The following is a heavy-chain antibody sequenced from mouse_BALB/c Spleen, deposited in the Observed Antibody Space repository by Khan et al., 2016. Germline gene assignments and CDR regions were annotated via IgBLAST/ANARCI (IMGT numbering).Heavy chain of an antibody. Sequence: EVQLPYSLPDLFKPSQSLSLTCTVTGYSITSGYSWHWIRQFPGNKLEWMGYIHYSGGTKYIPSLKSRISITRDTSKNQFFLQLNSVTPEDTATYYCTSSHGYYAMDYWGQGTSVTVSS. CDR2: IHYSGGT. J-gene: IGHJ4*01. V-gene: IGHV3-1*02. CDR1: GYSITSGYS. CDR3: TSSHGYYAMDY.